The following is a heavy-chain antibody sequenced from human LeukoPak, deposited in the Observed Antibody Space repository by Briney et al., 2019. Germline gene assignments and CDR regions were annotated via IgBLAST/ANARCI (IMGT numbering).Heavy chain of an antibody. V-gene: IGHV3-23*01. Sequence: PGGSLRLSCAASGFTFSNYAVMWVRQAPGQGLEWVSAITSGGAPRYADSVKGRCTISSDNSNNTLYLQMNSLRAEDTAQYLCAREPNGDYIGAFEFWGRGTVVTVS. CDR2: ITSGGAP. CDR3: AREPNGDYIGAFEF. D-gene: IGHD4-17*01. CDR1: GFTFSNYA. J-gene: IGHJ3*01.